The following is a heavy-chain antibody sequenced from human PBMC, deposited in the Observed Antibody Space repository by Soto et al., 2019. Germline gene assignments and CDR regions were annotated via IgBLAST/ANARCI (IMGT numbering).Heavy chain of an antibody. CDR2: IQDGGSI. V-gene: IGHV3-53*04. CDR3: ASVRDYFDY. Sequence: GGSLRLSCAASEFTFSNYAMTWVRQAPGKGLEWVAVIQDGGSISYADSVKGRFTISRHNSKNTLYLQMNSLRAEDTAVYYCASVRDYFDYWGQGSLVTVSS. J-gene: IGHJ4*02. D-gene: IGHD6-6*01. CDR1: EFTFSNYA.